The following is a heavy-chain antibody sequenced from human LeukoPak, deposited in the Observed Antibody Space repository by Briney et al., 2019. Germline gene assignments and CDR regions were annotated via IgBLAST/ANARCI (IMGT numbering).Heavy chain of an antibody. CDR1: GYTFTGYY. Sequence: SVKVSCKASGYTFTGYYMHWVRQAPGQGLEWMGWINPNSGGTNYAQKFQGRVTMTRDTSISTAYMELSRLRSDDTAVYYCARSGYSSGWYISGPDWFDPWGQGTLVTVSS. J-gene: IGHJ5*02. D-gene: IGHD6-19*01. CDR3: ARSGYSSGWYISGPDWFDP. V-gene: IGHV1-2*02. CDR2: INPNSGGT.